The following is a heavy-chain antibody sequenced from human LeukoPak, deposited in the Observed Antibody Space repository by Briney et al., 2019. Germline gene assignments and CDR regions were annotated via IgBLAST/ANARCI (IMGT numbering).Heavy chain of an antibody. CDR3: YGIHLGDSFDI. Sequence: GGSLRLSCAASGFIVSRNYMGWVRQAPGNGLEWVSALSSKYETYYADSVKGRFTISRDNSENTLYLQMNALRAEDTALYYCYGIHLGDSFDIWGRGTMVIVFS. J-gene: IGHJ3*02. CDR2: LSSKYET. V-gene: IGHV3-53*01. CDR1: GFIVSRNY. D-gene: IGHD3-16*01.